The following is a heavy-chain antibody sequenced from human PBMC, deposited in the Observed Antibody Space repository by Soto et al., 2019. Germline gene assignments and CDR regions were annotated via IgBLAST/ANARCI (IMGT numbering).Heavy chain of an antibody. J-gene: IGHJ4*02. D-gene: IGHD1-20*01. CDR1: GFTVSSNY. V-gene: IGHV3-53*04. Sequence: EVQLVESGGGLVQPGGSLRLSCAASGFTVSSNYMSWVRQAPGKGLEWVSLIYSGGSTYYADSVKGRFTISRHNSKNTLYLQMKSLRAEDMAVYYCASITGTRGEYYFDYWGQGTLVTVSS. CDR2: IYSGGST. CDR3: ASITGTRGEYYFDY.